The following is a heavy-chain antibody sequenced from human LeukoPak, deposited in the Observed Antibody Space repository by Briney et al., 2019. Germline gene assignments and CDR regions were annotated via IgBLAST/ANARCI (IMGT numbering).Heavy chain of an antibody. CDR2: IQYDGSNE. CDR3: ARRAGGYSHPYDY. Sequence: PGGSLRLSCAPSGFTFSSYGMHWVRQAPGQGLEWVAYIQYDGSNEQYGDSVKGRFSISRDSSKNILYLQMNSLRAEDTAVYYCARRAGGYSHPYDYWGQGTLVTVSS. CDR1: GFTFSSYG. D-gene: IGHD4-23*01. V-gene: IGHV3-30*12. J-gene: IGHJ4*02.